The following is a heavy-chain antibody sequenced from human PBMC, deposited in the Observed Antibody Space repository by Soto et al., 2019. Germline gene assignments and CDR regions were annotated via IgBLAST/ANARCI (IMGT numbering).Heavy chain of an antibody. Sequence: EVQLLESGGGLVQPGGSLKLSCAASGFTFSSYAMSWVRQAPGKGLEWVSAISGSGGSTYYADSVKGRFTISRDNSKNTLYLQMNSLRAEDTAVYYCAKDSSGWYDAFDIWGQGTMVTVSS. J-gene: IGHJ3*02. D-gene: IGHD6-19*01. CDR2: ISGSGGST. CDR3: AKDSSGWYDAFDI. V-gene: IGHV3-23*01. CDR1: GFTFSSYA.